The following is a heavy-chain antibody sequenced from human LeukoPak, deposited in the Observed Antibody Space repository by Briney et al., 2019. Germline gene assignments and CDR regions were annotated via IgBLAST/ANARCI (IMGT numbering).Heavy chain of an antibody. CDR2: INPNSGGT. J-gene: IGHJ5*02. V-gene: IGHV1-2*02. D-gene: IGHD3-22*01. Sequence: VASVKVSCKASGYTFTGYYMHWVRQAPGQGLEWMGWINPNSGGTNYAQKFQGRVTMTRDTSISTAYMELSRLTSDAPAVYYCARDDSSGYYFDGYNWFDPWGQGTLVTVSS. CDR1: GYTFTGYY. CDR3: ARDDSSGYYFDGYNWFDP.